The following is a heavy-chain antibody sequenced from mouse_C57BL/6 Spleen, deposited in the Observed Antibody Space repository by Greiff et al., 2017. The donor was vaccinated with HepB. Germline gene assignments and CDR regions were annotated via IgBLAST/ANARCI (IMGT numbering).Heavy chain of an antibody. D-gene: IGHD1-1*01. CDR2: ISDGGSYT. V-gene: IGHV5-4*01. Sequence: DVMLVESGGGLVKPGGSLKLSCAASGFTFSSYAMSWVRQTPEKRLEWVATISDGGSYTYYPDNVKGRFTISRDNAKNNLYLQMSHLKSEDTAMYYCARDYGSSYEGDYYAMDYWGQGTSVTVSS. CDR3: ARDYGSSYEGDYYAMDY. J-gene: IGHJ4*01. CDR1: GFTFSSYA.